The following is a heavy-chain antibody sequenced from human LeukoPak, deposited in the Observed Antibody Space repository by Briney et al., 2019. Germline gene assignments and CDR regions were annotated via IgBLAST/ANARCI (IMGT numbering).Heavy chain of an antibody. CDR2: INHSGST. D-gene: IGHD5-12*01. V-gene: IGHV4-34*01. CDR1: GGSFSGYY. J-gene: IGHJ6*02. CDR3: ARGGYDRSTYYYYGMDV. Sequence: SETLSLTCAVYGGSFSGYYWSWIRQPPGKGLEWIGEINHSGSTNYNPSLKSRVTISVDTSKNQFSLKLSSVTAADTAVYYCARGGYDRSTYYYYGMDVWGQGTTLTVSS.